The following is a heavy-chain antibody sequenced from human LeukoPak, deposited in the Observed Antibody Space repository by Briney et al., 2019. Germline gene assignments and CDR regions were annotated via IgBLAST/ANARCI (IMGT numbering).Heavy chain of an antibody. CDR3: AKDQGTGIAAAGTSHY. V-gene: IGHV3-23*01. D-gene: IGHD6-13*01. CDR2: ISGSGGST. CDR1: GFTFSSYA. Sequence: GGSLRLSCAASGFTFSSYARSWVRQAPGKGLEWVSVISGSGGSTYYADSVKGRFTISRDNSKNTLYLQMNSLRAEDTAVYYCAKDQGTGIAAAGTSHYWGQGTLVTVSS. J-gene: IGHJ4*02.